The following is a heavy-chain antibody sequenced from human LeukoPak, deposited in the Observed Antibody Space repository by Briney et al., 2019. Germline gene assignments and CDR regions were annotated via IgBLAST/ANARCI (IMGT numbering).Heavy chain of an antibody. Sequence: ASVKVSCKASGGTFSSYAISWVRQAPGQGLEWMGGIIPIFGTANYAQKFQGRVTITTDESTSTAYKELSSLRSEDTAVYYCASGWLQSSLDYWGLGTLVTVSS. D-gene: IGHD5-24*01. J-gene: IGHJ4*02. CDR2: IIPIFGTA. CDR3: ASGWLQSSLDY. CDR1: GGTFSSYA. V-gene: IGHV1-69*05.